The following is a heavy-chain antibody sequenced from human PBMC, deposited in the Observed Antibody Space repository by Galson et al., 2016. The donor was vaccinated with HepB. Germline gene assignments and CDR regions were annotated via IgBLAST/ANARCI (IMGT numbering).Heavy chain of an antibody. Sequence: SLRLSCAAPRFTVADAWMSWVRQAPGKGLEWVGQIKSRRDAGTTDYAAPVNGRFTISRDDSKNTLYLQMNSLKIEDTAVYYCTTVLHWSGDLSRIDYWGQGTQVIVSS. CDR1: RFTVADAW. J-gene: IGHJ4*02. D-gene: IGHD3-10*01. V-gene: IGHV3-15*01. CDR3: TTVLHWSGDLSRIDY. CDR2: IKSRRDAGTT.